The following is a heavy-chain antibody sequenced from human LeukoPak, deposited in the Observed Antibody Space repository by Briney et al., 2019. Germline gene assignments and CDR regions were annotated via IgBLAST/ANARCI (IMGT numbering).Heavy chain of an antibody. CDR2: INTNTRSP. V-gene: IGHV7-4-1*02. CDR3: ARGCFDSRWASDI. Sequence: GASVKVSCKASGYTFSRYAIHWVRQAPGQGLEWMGWINTNTRSPTYAQGFTGRFVFSLDTSVSTAYLQISSLKAEDTAVYYCARGCFDSRWASDIWGQGTMVTVSS. D-gene: IGHD3-9*01. J-gene: IGHJ3*02. CDR1: GYTFSRYA.